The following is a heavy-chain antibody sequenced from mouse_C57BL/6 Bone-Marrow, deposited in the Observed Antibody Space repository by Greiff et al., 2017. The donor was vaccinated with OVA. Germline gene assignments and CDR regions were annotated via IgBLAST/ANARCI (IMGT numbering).Heavy chain of an antibody. D-gene: IGHD3-3*01. CDR2: ISYDGSN. J-gene: IGHJ2*01. CDR3: ARDHEAFGW. Sequence: EPGPGLVKPSQSLSLTCSVTGYSITSGYYCNWIPQFPGNQMEWMAYISYDGSNNYNPPLKNPTSITRDTSENQFFLKLNSVTTEDTATYYCARDHEAFGWWGQGTTLRVSS. CDR1: GYSITSGYY. V-gene: IGHV3-6*01.